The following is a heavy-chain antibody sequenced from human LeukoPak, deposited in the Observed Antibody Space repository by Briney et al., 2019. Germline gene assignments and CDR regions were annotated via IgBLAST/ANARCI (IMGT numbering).Heavy chain of an antibody. Sequence: ASVKVSCKASGYTFTSYDINLVRQATGQGLEWMEWMNPNSGNTGYAQKFQGRVTMTRNTSISTAYMELSSLRSEDTAVYYCARGLINRSGWYVHYRIFDYWGQGTLVTVSS. J-gene: IGHJ4*02. V-gene: IGHV1-8*01. CDR2: MNPNSGNT. D-gene: IGHD6-19*01. CDR3: ARGLINRSGWYVHYRIFDY. CDR1: GYTFTSYD.